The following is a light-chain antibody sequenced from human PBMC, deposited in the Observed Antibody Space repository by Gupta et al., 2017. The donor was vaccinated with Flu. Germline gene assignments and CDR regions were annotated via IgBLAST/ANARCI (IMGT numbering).Light chain of an antibody. J-gene: IGKJ3*01. CDR2: AAS. Sequence: DIQMTQPPSSRSASVGDRVTITCRASQSISSYLNWYQQKPGKAPKLLIYAASSLQSGVPSRFSGSGSGTDFTLTISSLQPEDFATYYCHQCYSTPRGFGPGTKVDIK. CDR3: HQCYSTPRG. V-gene: IGKV1-39*01. CDR1: QSISSY.